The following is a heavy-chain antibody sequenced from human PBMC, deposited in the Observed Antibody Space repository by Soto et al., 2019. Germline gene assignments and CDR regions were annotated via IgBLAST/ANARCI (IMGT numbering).Heavy chain of an antibody. V-gene: IGHV3-11*01. CDR1: GFTFSDYY. D-gene: IGHD2-2*01. Sequence: GGSLRLSCAASGFTFSDYYMSWIRQAPGKGLEWVSYISSSGSTIYYADSVKGRFTISRDNAKNSLYLQMNSLRAEDTAVYYCARAWEYQLLVFDYWGQGTLVTVSS. J-gene: IGHJ4*02. CDR3: ARAWEYQLLVFDY. CDR2: ISSSGSTI.